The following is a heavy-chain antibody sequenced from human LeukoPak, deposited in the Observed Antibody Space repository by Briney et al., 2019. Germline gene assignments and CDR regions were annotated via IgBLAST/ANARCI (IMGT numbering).Heavy chain of an antibody. CDR3: ARVYYNLLTGFDY. CDR2: ISFDGSNQ. D-gene: IGHD3-9*01. Sequence: GGSLRLSCAASGFTFSNYVMYWVRQAPGKGLEWVALISFDGSNQYYADSVKGRFTISRDNSKNALYLQMNSPRAEDTAIYFCARVYYNLLTGFDYWGQGTLVTVSS. V-gene: IGHV3-33*01. CDR1: GFTFSNYV. J-gene: IGHJ4*02.